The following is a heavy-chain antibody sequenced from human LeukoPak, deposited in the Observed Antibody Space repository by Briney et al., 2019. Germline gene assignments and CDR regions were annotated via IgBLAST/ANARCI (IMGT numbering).Heavy chain of an antibody. CDR3: ARKGAYDILTGYYTFDY. D-gene: IGHD3-9*01. V-gene: IGHV3-23*01. CDR2: ISGSGGST. J-gene: IGHJ4*02. Sequence: AGGSLRLSCAASGFTFSSYAMSWVRQAPGKGLEWVSAISGSGGSTYYADSVKGRFTISRDNSKNSLYLQMNSLRAEDTAVYYCARKGAYDILTGYYTFDYWGQGTLVTVSS. CDR1: GFTFSSYA.